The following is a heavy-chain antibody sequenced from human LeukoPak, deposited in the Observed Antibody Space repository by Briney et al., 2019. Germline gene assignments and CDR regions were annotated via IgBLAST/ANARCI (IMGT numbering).Heavy chain of an antibody. Sequence: ASVKVSCKASGYTFTGYYMHWVRQAPGQGLEWMGWINPNNGGTNYAQKFQGRVTMTRDTSISTVYMELNRLTSDDTAVYYCARIYTALDYWGQGTLVTVSS. D-gene: IGHD5-18*01. CDR1: GYTFTGYY. CDR3: ARIYTALDY. CDR2: INPNNGGT. V-gene: IGHV1-2*02. J-gene: IGHJ4*02.